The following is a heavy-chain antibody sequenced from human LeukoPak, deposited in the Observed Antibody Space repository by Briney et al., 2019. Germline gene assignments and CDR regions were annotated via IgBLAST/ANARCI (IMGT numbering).Heavy chain of an antibody. CDR3: TAVAGNKNWFDP. J-gene: IGHJ5*02. CDR2: FDPEDGET. V-gene: IGHV1-24*01. CDR1: GYTLTELS. D-gene: IGHD6-19*01. Sequence: ASVKVSCKVSGYTLTELSMHWVRQAPGQGLEWMGGFDPEDGETIYAQKFQGRVTMTEDTSTDTAYMELSSLRSEDTAVYYCTAVAGNKNWFDPWGQGTLVTVSS.